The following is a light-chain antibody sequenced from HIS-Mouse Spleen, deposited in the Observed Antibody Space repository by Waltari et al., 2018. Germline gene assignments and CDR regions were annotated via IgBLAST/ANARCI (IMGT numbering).Light chain of an antibody. CDR1: SSCVCGYHY. CDR3: SSYTSSSTWV. CDR2: EVS. J-gene: IGLJ3*02. V-gene: IGLV2-14*01. Sequence: QSALTQPASVSGSPGQSITISCTGTSSCVCGYHYFSRYQQHPGKAPKLMIYEVSNRPSGVSNRFSGSKSGNTASLTISGLQAEDEADYYCSSYTSSSTWVFGGGTKLTVL.